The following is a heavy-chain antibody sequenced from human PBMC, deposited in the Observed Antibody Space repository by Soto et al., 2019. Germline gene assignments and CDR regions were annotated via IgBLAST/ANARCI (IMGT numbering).Heavy chain of an antibody. D-gene: IGHD3-3*01. CDR3: ARGGRGRGRYDFWRGPASPMDN. J-gene: IGHJ4*02. CDR1: GGSFSGFY. CDR2: INHSGIT. V-gene: IGHV4-34*01. Sequence: QEQLQQWGAGLLKPSETLSLTCAVYGGSFSGFYWSWIRQPPGKGLEWIGEINHSGITNYNPSLNGRVTMSVAKSKNQCSLNLSSVTASDTAVYFCARGGRGRGRYDFWRGPASPMDNWGQGTLVTVSS.